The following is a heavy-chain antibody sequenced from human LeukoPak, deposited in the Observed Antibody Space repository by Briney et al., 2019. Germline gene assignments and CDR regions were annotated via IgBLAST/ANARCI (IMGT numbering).Heavy chain of an antibody. J-gene: IGHJ4*02. Sequence: PGGSLRPSCAASGFPVSSNYLSWVRQAPGKGLEWVSVIYSGGSTYYADSVKGRFTISRDNSKNTLYLQMNSLRAEDTAVYYCALDSGPYYFDYWGQGTLVTVSS. V-gene: IGHV3-53*01. D-gene: IGHD3/OR15-3a*01. CDR2: IYSGGST. CDR3: ALDSGPYYFDY. CDR1: GFPVSSNY.